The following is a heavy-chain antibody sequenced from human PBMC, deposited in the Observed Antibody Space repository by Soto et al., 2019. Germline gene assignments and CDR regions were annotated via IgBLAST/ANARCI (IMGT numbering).Heavy chain of an antibody. D-gene: IGHD3-10*01. V-gene: IGHV3-30-3*01. CDR3: ARAGVTMVRGVRYNGEAFDI. CDR2: ISYDGSNK. J-gene: IGHJ3*02. CDR1: GFTFSSYA. Sequence: PGGSLRLSCAASGFTFSSYAMHRVRQAPGKGLEWVAVISYDGSNKYYADSVKGRFTISRDNSKNTLYLQMNSLRAEDTAVYYCARAGVTMVRGVRYNGEAFDIWGQGTMVTVSS.